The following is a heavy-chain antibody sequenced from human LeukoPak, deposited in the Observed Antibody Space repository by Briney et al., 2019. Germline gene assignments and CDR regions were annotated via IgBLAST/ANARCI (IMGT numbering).Heavy chain of an antibody. Sequence: GESLKISCKGSGYNFTNYWIGWVRQMPGKGLEWMGIIYPGDSDIRYSPSFQGQVIISADKSISTTYLQWSSLKASDSGIYYCARSDSGGAARGIQYWGQGTLDTVTS. CDR1: GYNFTNYW. CDR2: IYPGDSDI. V-gene: IGHV5-51*01. J-gene: IGHJ1*01. CDR3: ARSDSGGAARGIQY. D-gene: IGHD3-22*01.